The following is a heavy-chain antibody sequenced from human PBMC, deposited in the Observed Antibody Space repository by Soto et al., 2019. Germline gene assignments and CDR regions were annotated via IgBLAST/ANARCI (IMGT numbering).Heavy chain of an antibody. CDR3: TRDRGGDLKAFDI. Sequence: EVQLVESGGGLVKPGGSLRLSCAASGFTFSSYSMNWVRQAPGKGLEWVSSISSSSSYIYYADSVKGRFTISRDNAKNTLNTKMNSQGAGDRAVDNCTRDRGGDLKAFDIWGQGTMVTVSS. J-gene: IGHJ3*02. CDR2: ISSSSSYI. V-gene: IGHV3-21*01. CDR1: GFTFSSYS. D-gene: IGHD3-16*01.